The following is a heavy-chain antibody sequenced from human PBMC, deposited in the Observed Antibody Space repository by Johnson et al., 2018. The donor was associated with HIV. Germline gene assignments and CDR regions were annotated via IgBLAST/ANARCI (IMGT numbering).Heavy chain of an antibody. V-gene: IGHV3-20*04. CDR3: AKSDSGYDAFDI. J-gene: IGHJ3*02. Sequence: EVQLVESGGGVVWPGGSLRLSCAASGFTFDDYDMSWVRQAPGKGLEWVSGISWNGGSADYADSVKGRFTISRDNSKNTLYLQMNSLLPEDTAVYYCAKSDSGYDAFDIWGQGTMVTVSS. CDR1: GFTFDDYD. D-gene: IGHD5-12*01. CDR2: ISWNGGSA.